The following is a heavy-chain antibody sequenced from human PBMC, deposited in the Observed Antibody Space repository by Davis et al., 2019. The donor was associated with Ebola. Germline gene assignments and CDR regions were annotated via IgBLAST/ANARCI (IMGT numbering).Heavy chain of an antibody. D-gene: IGHD5-24*01. CDR2: FHYSGST. CDR1: GGSISSNDYY. Sequence: MPSETLSLTCIVSGGSISSNDYYWGCIRQPPGRGLEWIWNFHYSGSTYYNPSLKSRVTISLDTSKNQFSLKLSSVTAADTAVYYCAREMAATFEYWGQGTLVTVSS. J-gene: IGHJ4*02. V-gene: IGHV4-39*07. CDR3: AREMAATFEY.